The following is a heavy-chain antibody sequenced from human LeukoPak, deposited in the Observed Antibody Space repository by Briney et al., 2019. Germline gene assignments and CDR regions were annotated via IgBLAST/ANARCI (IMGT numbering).Heavy chain of an antibody. Sequence: AASVTVSCKASGGTFSSYTISWLRQAPGQGFEWMGWIIPILGIANYAQQFQGRVTITADKSTSTAYMELSSLRSEDTAVYYCSRTPRTYDFWSGPFDYWGQGTLVTVSS. J-gene: IGHJ4*02. CDR3: SRTPRTYDFWSGPFDY. CDR2: IIPILGIA. CDR1: GGTFSSYT. D-gene: IGHD3-3*01. V-gene: IGHV1-69*02.